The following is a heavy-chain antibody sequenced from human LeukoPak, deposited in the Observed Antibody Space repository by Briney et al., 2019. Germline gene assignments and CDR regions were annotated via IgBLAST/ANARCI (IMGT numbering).Heavy chain of an antibody. J-gene: IGHJ5*02. V-gene: IGHV3-21*01. CDR1: GFTFSSYS. CDR3: ARGRAVRGLPFDP. CDR2: ISSSSSYI. D-gene: IGHD3-10*01. Sequence: PGGSLTLSCAPTGFTFSSYSMNWVRHAPEKGRECVSSISSSSSYIYYADAVQGRVTISRDNAKNALYLQMNSLRAEDTAVYYCARGRAVRGLPFDPWGQGTLVTVSS.